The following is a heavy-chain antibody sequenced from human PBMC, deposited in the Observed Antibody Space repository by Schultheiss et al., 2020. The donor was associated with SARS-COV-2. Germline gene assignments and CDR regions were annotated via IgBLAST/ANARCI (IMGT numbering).Heavy chain of an antibody. V-gene: IGHV3-11*01. D-gene: IGHD3-10*01. CDR1: GGSFSGYY. J-gene: IGHJ4*02. Sequence: LSLTCAVYGGSFSGYYWSWIRQPPGKGLEWVSVISDTGSVKYHADSVKGRFTISRDNARKSVFLQMDSLRGEDTAMFYCAKGSGVSFPLSRIFDSWGQGTLVTVSS. CDR2: ISDTGSVK. CDR3: AKGSGVSFPLSRIFDS.